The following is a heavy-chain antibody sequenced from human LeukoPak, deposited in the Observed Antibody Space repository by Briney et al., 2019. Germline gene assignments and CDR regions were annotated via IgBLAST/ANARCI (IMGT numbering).Heavy chain of an antibody. CDR2: INPSGGST. Sequence: ASVKVSCKASGYTFTSYYMHWVRQAPGQGLEWMGIINPSGGSTSYAQKFQGRVTMTRDTSTSTVYMELSSLRSEDTAVYYCARGKSSVWPVGLCMDVWGQGTTVTVSS. V-gene: IGHV1-46*01. D-gene: IGHD6-19*01. J-gene: IGHJ6*02. CDR1: GYTFTSYY. CDR3: ARGKSSVWPVGLCMDV.